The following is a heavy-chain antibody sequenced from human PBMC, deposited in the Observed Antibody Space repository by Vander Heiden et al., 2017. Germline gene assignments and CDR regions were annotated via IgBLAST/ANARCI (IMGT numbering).Heavy chain of an antibody. CDR2: IYYSGST. J-gene: IGHJ2*01. CDR1: RGSVSNGSFY. D-gene: IGHD6-6*01. CDR3: ARGRLRQLVFLDWYVDL. V-gene: IGHV4-61*01. Sequence: QVQLQESGPGLVTPSDTLSLTCTVSRGSVSNGSFYWTGIRQPPGKTLEWIGYIYYSGSTNYNPSLKSRVTISVDTSKNQFALKLTSVTAADTAVYYCARGRLRQLVFLDWYVDLWGRGTLGTVSS.